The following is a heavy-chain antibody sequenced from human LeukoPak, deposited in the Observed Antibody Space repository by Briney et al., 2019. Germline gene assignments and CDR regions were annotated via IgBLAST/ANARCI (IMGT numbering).Heavy chain of an antibody. CDR3: DGSDF. CDR2: ISESGSQT. Sequence: GGSLRLSCAASGFAFASYAMGWVRQPPGKGLEWVSTISESGSQTHYADSVQGRFTISRDNSKNTLHLQMNNLRAEDTAIYYCDGSDFWGQGTLVAVSS. CDR1: GFAFASYA. V-gene: IGHV3-23*01. J-gene: IGHJ4*02. D-gene: IGHD3/OR15-3a*01.